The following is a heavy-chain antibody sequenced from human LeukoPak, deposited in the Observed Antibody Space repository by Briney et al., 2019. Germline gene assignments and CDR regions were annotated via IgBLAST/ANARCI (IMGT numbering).Heavy chain of an antibody. CDR3: TRGGVGSSGWYTSFDY. J-gene: IGHJ4*02. V-gene: IGHV3-49*03. CDR1: GFSFGDYT. Sequence: GGSLRLSCTTSGFSFGDYTMSWFRQAPGKGLEWVGFIRSEVYGGTTEYAASVKGRFTISRDDSKSIAYLQMNSLTTEDTAVYYCTRGGVGSSGWYTSFDYWGQGTLVTVSS. CDR2: IRSEVYGGTT. D-gene: IGHD6-19*01.